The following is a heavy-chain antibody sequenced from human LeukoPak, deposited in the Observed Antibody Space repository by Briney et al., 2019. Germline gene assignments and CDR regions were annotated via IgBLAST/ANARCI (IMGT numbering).Heavy chain of an antibody. V-gene: IGHV4-59*08. J-gene: IGHJ4*02. CDR3: ARFSGTTWAFDL. Sequence: PSETLSLTCAVYGGSFSGYYWNWIRQSPGKGLEWIAYIHYSGSTHYNPSLKSRVSISLDTSKNQFSLILSSVTATDTAVYYCARFSGTTWAFDLWGQGTLVAVSS. D-gene: IGHD1-14*01. CDR2: IHYSGST. CDR1: GGSFSGYY.